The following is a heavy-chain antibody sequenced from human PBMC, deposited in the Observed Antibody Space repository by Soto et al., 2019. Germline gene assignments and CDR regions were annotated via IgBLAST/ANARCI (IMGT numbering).Heavy chain of an antibody. CDR3: AKDRTTVTTPAYFDL. Sequence: EVKLLESGGGLIQPGGSLRLSCAASGFTFSICAMSWVRQAPGKGLEWVSAISGSGGSTFYADSVKGRFTISRDNSXXTLFLQMSSLRAEDTAVYYCAKDRTTVTTPAYFDLWGRGTLVTVSS. J-gene: IGHJ2*01. V-gene: IGHV3-23*01. D-gene: IGHD4-17*01. CDR2: ISGSGGST. CDR1: GFTFSICA.